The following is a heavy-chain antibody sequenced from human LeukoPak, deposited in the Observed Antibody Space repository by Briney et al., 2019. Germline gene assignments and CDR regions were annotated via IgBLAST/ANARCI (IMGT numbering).Heavy chain of an antibody. CDR1: GYTFTSYD. J-gene: IGHJ6*02. D-gene: IGHD6-13*01. V-gene: IGHV1-8*01. CDR2: MNPNNGNT. Sequence: ASVKVSCKASGYTFTSYDINWVRQATAQGLEWMGWMNPNNGNTGYAQKFQGRVTMTRNTSISTACMELSSLRSEDTAVYYCARGNRAAAGDYYYYYGMDVWGQGTTVTVSS. CDR3: ARGNRAAAGDYYYYYGMDV.